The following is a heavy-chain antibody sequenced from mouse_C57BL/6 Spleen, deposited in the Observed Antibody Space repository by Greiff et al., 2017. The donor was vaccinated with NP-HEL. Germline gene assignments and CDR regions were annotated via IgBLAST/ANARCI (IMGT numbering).Heavy chain of an antibody. D-gene: IGHD1-1*02. CDR3: ASSDGSHWYFDV. J-gene: IGHJ1*03. CDR2: IDPSDSYT. Sequence: QVQLQQPGAELVMPGASVKLSCKASGYTFTSYWMHWVKQRPGQGLEWIGEIDPSDSYTNYNQKFKGKSTLTVDKSSSTAYMQLSSLTSEDSAVYYCASSDGSHWYFDVWGTGTTVTVSS. CDR1: GYTFTSYW. V-gene: IGHV1-69*01.